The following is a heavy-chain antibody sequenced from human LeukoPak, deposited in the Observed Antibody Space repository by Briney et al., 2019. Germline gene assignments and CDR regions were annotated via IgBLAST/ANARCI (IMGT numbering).Heavy chain of an antibody. J-gene: IGHJ3*02. Sequence: SGGSLRLSCAASGFTFSSYAMSWVRQAPGKGLEWVSAISGSGGSTYYADSVKGRFTISRDNSKNTLYLQMNSLRAEDTAVYYCAKRFHREWLVLGRDPNDAFDIWGQGTMVTVSS. CDR2: ISGSGGST. D-gene: IGHD6-19*01. CDR1: GFTFSSYA. CDR3: AKRFHREWLVLGRDPNDAFDI. V-gene: IGHV3-23*01.